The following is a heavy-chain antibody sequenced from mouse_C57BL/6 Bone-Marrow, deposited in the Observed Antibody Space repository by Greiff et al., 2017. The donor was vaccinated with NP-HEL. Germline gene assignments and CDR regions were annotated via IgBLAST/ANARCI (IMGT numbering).Heavy chain of an antibody. J-gene: IGHJ3*01. CDR1: GFTFSSYG. D-gene: IGHD1-1*01. CDR2: ISSGGSYT. CDR3: ARRFYYGFAY. V-gene: IGHV5-6*02. Sequence: EVKVVESGGDLVKPGGSLKLSCAASGFTFSSYGMSWVRQTPDKRLEWVATISSGGSYTYYPDSVKGRFTISRDNAKNTLYLQMSSLKSEDTAMYYCARRFYYGFAYWGQGTLVTVSA.